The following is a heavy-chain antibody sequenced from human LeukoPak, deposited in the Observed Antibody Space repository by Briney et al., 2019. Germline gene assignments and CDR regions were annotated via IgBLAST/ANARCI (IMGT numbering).Heavy chain of an antibody. J-gene: IGHJ4*02. D-gene: IGHD5-18*01. CDR2: ISYDGSNK. V-gene: IGHV3-30-3*01. CDR3: ARGNGYSYGPDY. CDR1: GFTFSSYA. Sequence: GGSLRLSCAASGFTFSSYAMHWVRQAPGKGLEWVAVISYDGSNKYYADSVKGRFTISRDNSKNTPYLQMNSLRAEDTAVYYCARGNGYSYGPDYWGQGTLVTVSS.